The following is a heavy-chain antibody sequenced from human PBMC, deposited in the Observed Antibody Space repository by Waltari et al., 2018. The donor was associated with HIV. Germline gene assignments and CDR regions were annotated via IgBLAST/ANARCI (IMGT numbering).Heavy chain of an antibody. D-gene: IGHD3-22*01. CDR1: GGSISSYS. CDR3: ARGYDSSGYWGY. V-gene: IGHV4-59*01. J-gene: IGHJ4*02. CDR2: IYYSGST. Sequence: QVQLQESGPGLVKPSATLSLTCTVSGGSISSYSWSWIRPPPGKGLEWIGYIYYSGSTNYNPSLKSRVTISVDTSKNQFSLKLSSVTAADTAVYYCARGYDSSGYWGYWGQGTLVTVSS.